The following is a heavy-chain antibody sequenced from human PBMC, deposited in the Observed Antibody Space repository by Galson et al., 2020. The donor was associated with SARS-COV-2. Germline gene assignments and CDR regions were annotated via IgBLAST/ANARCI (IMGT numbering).Heavy chain of an antibody. J-gene: IGHJ4*02. V-gene: IGHV4-34*01. CDR2: IDDSGNT. CDR1: GGSFSDYA. CDR3: ARVSDS. Sequence: SETLSLTCAVYGGSFSDYAWGWIRQSPGNGLEWIGEIDDSGNTRYSPSFEGRVTISLDTSKNQFSLNLNSVTAADTAMYYCARVSDSWGQGTLVTVSS.